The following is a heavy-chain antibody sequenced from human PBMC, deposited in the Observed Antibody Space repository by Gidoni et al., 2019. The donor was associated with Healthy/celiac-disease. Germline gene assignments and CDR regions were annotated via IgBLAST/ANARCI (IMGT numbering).Heavy chain of an antibody. CDR3: AREQVEGINYYYYMDV. J-gene: IGHJ6*03. D-gene: IGHD3-16*01. CDR1: GFTFSSYS. CDR2: ISSSSSYI. V-gene: IGHV3-21*01. Sequence: EVQLVESGGGLVKPGGSLRLSCAASGFTFSSYSMNWVRQAPGKGLEWVSSISSSSSYIYYADSVKGRFTISRDNAKNSLYLQMNSLRAEDTAVYYCAREQVEGINYYYYMDVWGKGTTVTVSS.